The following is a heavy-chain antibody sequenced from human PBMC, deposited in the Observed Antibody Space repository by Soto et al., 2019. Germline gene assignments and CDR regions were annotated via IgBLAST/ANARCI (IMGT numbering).Heavy chain of an antibody. CDR1: GASVNSGGYY. CDR2: IYYSGNT. V-gene: IGHV4-31*03. CDR3: ARDALPNTVTTWD. Sequence: QVQLQESGPGLVKPSQTLSLTCTVSGASVNSGGYYWSWIRQYPGKGLEWIGYIYYSGNTYYKSSLRSRITIPRDTTKNQFSLKLSSVTAADTAVYYCARDALPNTVTTWDWGQGTLVTVST. J-gene: IGHJ4*02. D-gene: IGHD4-17*01.